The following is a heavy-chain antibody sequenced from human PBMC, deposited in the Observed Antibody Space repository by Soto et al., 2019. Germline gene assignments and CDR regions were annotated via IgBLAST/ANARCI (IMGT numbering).Heavy chain of an antibody. V-gene: IGHV3-23*01. CDR3: WKDFGESGGNFNWFGP. Sequence: EVQLLESGGGLVQPGGSLRLSCAASGFTFSSYAMSWVRQAPGKGLEWVSAISGSGGSTYYADSVKGRFTISRDNYKISLYQEKNSLRAEDTAVYYCWKDFGESGGNFNWFGPWGQGTLVRVAS. CDR2: ISGSGGST. CDR1: GFTFSSYA. J-gene: IGHJ5*02. D-gene: IGHD2-15*01.